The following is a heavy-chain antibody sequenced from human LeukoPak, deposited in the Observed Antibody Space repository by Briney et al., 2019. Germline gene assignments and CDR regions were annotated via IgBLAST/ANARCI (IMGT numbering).Heavy chain of an antibody. J-gene: IGHJ4*02. CDR1: GYTLTELS. CDR2: FDPEDGET. D-gene: IGHD6-19*01. V-gene: IGHV1-24*01. Sequence: ASVKVSCKVSGYTLTELSMHWVRQAPGKGLEWMGGFDPEDGETIYAQKFQGRVTMTEDTSTDTAYMELSSLRSEDTAVYYCGRGGVIAVPSGYWGQGTLVTVSS. CDR3: GRGGVIAVPSGY.